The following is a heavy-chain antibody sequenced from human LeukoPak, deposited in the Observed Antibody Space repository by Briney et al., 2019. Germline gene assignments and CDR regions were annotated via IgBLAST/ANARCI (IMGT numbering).Heavy chain of an antibody. Sequence: GGSLRLSCAASGFTFSSYWMHWVRQARGKGLVWVSRINNDGCSTSYADFVEWRCTISRDNAKNPLYLPMNSLRAADTAVYYCATSTIFGVVIIPEAFDTWGQGKMVTVSS. J-gene: IGHJ3*02. CDR3: ATSTIFGVVIIPEAFDT. V-gene: IGHV3-74*01. D-gene: IGHD3-3*01. CDR1: GFTFSSYW. CDR2: INNDGCST.